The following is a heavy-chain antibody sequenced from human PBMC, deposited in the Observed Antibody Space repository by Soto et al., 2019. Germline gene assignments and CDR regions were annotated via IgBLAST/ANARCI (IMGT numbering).Heavy chain of an antibody. CDR3: ARARCIAVSAIGRGDLDY. Sequence: VQLVESGGGVVQPGRSLRLSCAASGFSFSTYGMHWVRQAPGKGLEWVAVLWYDGTNKEYADSVKGRFTISRDNSKNTLYLQMNRLRVEDTAVYYCARARCIAVSAIGRGDLDYWGQGTLVTVSS. D-gene: IGHD6-19*01. CDR1: GFSFSTYG. CDR2: LWYDGTNK. V-gene: IGHV3-33*01. J-gene: IGHJ4*02.